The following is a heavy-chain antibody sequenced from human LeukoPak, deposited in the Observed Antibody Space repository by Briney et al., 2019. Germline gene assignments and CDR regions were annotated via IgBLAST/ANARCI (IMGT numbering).Heavy chain of an antibody. CDR2: INPNSGGT. V-gene: IGHV1-2*02. CDR1: GYTFTGYY. Sequence: ASVKVSCKASGYTFTGYYMHWVRQAPGQGLEWMGWINPNSGGTNYAQKFQGRVTMTRDTSISTAYMELSRLRSDDTAVYYCARGITMVRGVRSRSFAFWFDPWGQGTLVTVSS. CDR3: ARGITMVRGVRSRSFAFWFDP. J-gene: IGHJ5*02. D-gene: IGHD3-10*01.